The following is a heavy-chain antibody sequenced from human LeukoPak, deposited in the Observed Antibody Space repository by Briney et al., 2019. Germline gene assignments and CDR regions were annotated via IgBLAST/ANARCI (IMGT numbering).Heavy chain of an antibody. CDR2: ISSSGSTI. CDR3: ARGSSGYSSGWRYY. J-gene: IGHJ4*02. CDR1: GFRDFTFSSYE. Sequence: SGGSLRLSCAVSGFRDFTFSSYEMNWVRQAPGKGLEWVSYISSSGSTIYYADSVKGRFTISRDNAKNSLYLQMNSLRAEDTAVYYCARGSSGYSSGWRYYWGQGTLVTVSS. D-gene: IGHD6-19*01. V-gene: IGHV3-48*03.